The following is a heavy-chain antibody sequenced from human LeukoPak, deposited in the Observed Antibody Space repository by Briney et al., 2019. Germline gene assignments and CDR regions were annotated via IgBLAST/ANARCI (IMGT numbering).Heavy chain of an antibody. CDR2: IRYDGNNK. CDR1: GFTFSSYA. Sequence: PGGSLRLSCAASGFTFSSYAMHWVRQAPGKGLEWVAFIRYDGNNKNYADSAKGRFTISRDNSKDTLNLQMNSLRAEDTAVYYCAKGDDYGANTRLPKFNWFDPWGQGTLVTVSS. J-gene: IGHJ5*02. D-gene: IGHD4-23*01. CDR3: AKGDDYGANTRLPKFNWFDP. V-gene: IGHV3-30*02.